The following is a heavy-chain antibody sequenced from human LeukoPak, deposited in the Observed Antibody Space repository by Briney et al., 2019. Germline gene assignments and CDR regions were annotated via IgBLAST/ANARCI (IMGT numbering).Heavy chain of an antibody. CDR2: ISGSGGST. J-gene: IGHJ4*02. CDR1: GFTLSSYA. Sequence: GGSLRLSCAASGFTLSSYAMRWVRQAPGKGLEWVSAISGSGGSTYYADSVKGRFTISRDNSKNTLYLQMNSLRAEDTAVYYCATGRTIVVVPAAMPDYWGQGTLVTVSS. D-gene: IGHD2-2*01. CDR3: ATGRTIVVVPAAMPDY. V-gene: IGHV3-23*01.